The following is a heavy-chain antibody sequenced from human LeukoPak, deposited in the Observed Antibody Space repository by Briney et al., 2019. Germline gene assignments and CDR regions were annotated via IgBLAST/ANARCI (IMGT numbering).Heavy chain of an antibody. CDR2: ISYDGSNK. CDR1: GFTFSSYA. CDR3: ARDLNPLRLGYFDY. Sequence: SGGSLRLSCAASGFTFSSYAMHWVRQAPGKGLEWVAVISYDGSNKYYADSVKGRFTISRDNSKNTLYLQMNSLRAEDTAVYYCARDLNPLRLGYFDYWGQGTLVTVSS. D-gene: IGHD3-16*01. V-gene: IGHV3-30-3*01. J-gene: IGHJ4*02.